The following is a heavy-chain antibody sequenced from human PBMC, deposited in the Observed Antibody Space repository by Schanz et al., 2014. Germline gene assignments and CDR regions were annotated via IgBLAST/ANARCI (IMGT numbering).Heavy chain of an antibody. J-gene: IGHJ4*02. V-gene: IGHV3-53*01. CDR1: GFTVNTNY. CDR2: MYINSGST. CDR3: ASGHWELRY. D-gene: IGHD1-7*01. Sequence: EVQLVESGGVLIQPGGSLRLSCAVSGFTVNTNYMSWVRQAPGKGLEWISSMYINSGSTQYADSVKGRFTISRDNAKNSLYLEMTSLRGEDTAVYYCASGHWELRYWGQGAVVIVSS.